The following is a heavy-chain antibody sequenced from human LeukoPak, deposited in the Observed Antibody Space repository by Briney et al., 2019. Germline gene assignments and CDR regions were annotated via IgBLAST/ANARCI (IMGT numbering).Heavy chain of an antibody. CDR2: FIPMVGVA. D-gene: IGHD2-2*02. Sequence: GSSVKVSCKASGGSFSRNAISWVRQAPGQGLEWMGRFIPMVGVATYAQKFQGRVTITEDRPTSTAYMELSSLTSEDTAVYYCARIQAVGVPVAIDAYYSYGMDVWGQGTAVSVSS. V-gene: IGHV1-69*04. CDR1: GGSFSRNA. J-gene: IGHJ6*02. CDR3: ARIQAVGVPVAIDAYYSYGMDV.